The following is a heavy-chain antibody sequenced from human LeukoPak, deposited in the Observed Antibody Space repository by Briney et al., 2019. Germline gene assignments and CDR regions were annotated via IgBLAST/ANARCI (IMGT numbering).Heavy chain of an antibody. CDR3: ARGTARGVVDDAFDI. CDR1: GYSISSGFY. V-gene: IGHV4-38-2*02. J-gene: IGHJ3*02. Sequence: PSETLSLTCTVSGYSISSGFYWGWIRQPPGKGLQWIVSIYHSGGTYYNPSLKSRVTMSVDTSENQFSLRLNSVTAADTAVYYCARGTARGVVDDAFDIWGQGTMVTVSS. CDR2: IYHSGGT. D-gene: IGHD3-16*01.